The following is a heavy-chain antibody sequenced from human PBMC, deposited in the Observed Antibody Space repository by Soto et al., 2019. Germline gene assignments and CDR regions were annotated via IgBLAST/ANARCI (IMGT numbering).Heavy chain of an antibody. CDR2: ISYSGTT. CDR1: GGSIISGNHY. V-gene: IGHV4-31*03. D-gene: IGHD1-20*01. Sequence: QVQLQESGPGLVKPSQTLSLTCTVSGGSIISGNHYWNWIRQHPGKGLEWIGYISYSGTTSYNPSLKSRVTISVDASKNQFSLKLNSVTAADTAVYYCARLSITSNGGWFDAWGQGTLVTVSS. CDR3: ARLSITSNGGWFDA. J-gene: IGHJ5*02.